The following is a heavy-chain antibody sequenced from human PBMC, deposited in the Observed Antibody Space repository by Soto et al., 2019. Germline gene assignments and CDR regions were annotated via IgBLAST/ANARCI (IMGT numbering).Heavy chain of an antibody. CDR1: GFTFTRYS. V-gene: IGHV3-21*01. Sequence: EVQLVESGGGLVKPGGSLRLSCAASGFTFTRYSMNWVRQAPGKGLEWVSSISSTTNYIYYADSMKGRFTVSRDNAKNSVYLEMNSLSAEDTAVYYCARESEDLTSNFDYWCQGTLGTVSS. CDR2: ISSTTNYI. CDR3: ARESEDLTSNFDY. J-gene: IGHJ4*02.